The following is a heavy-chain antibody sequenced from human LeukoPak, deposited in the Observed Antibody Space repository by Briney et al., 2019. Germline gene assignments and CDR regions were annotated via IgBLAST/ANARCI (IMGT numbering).Heavy chain of an antibody. V-gene: IGHV4-4*09. Sequence: SETLSLTCTVSGGSISSYYWSWIRQPPGKGLEWIGYIYTSGSTNYNPSLKSRVTISVDTSKNQFSLKLSSVTAADTAVYYCARQYSGSYHPAYYYYYMDVWGKGTTVTVSS. CDR3: ARQYSGSYHPAYYYYYMDV. CDR2: IYTSGST. J-gene: IGHJ6*03. D-gene: IGHD1-26*01. CDR1: GGSISSYY.